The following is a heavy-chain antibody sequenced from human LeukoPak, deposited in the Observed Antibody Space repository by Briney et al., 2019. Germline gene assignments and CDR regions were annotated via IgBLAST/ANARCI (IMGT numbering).Heavy chain of an antibody. CDR1: GGTFSSYA. CDR3: ARGRRVSAGVHYYYGMDV. D-gene: IGHD2-15*01. V-gene: IGHV1-69*01. Sequence: SVKVSCKASGGTFSSYAISWVRQAPGQGLEWMGGIIPIFGTANYAQKFQGRVTITADESTSTAYMELSSLRSEGTAGYYSARGRRVSAGVHYYYGMDVWGQGTTVTVSS. CDR2: IIPIFGTA. J-gene: IGHJ6*02.